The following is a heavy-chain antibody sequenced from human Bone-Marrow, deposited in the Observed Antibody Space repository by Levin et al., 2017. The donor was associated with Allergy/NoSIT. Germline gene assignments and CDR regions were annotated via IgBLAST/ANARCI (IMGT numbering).Heavy chain of an antibody. CDR3: AKIRGETWNYARAPFSV. Sequence: SCAASGFTISRYGMHWVRQAPGKGLEWVALISSGGTNKNFAESVKGRFSISRDNSKNTLYLEMNSLRAEDTAVYYCAKIRGETWNYARAPFSVWGQGAMVTVFS. CDR1: GFTISRYG. J-gene: IGHJ3*01. CDR2: ISSGGTNK. D-gene: IGHD1-7*01. V-gene: IGHV3-30*18.